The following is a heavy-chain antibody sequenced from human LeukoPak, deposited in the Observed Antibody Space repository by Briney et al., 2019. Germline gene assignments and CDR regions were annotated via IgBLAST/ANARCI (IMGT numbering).Heavy chain of an antibody. Sequence: AGGSLRLSCAASGSTFSSYSMNWVRQAPGKGLEWVSYISSSSSTIYYADSVKGRFTISRDNAKNSLYLQMNSLRAEDTAVYYCAKPRLRYFDWLSSLDYWGQGTLVTVSS. CDR1: GSTFSSYS. CDR3: AKPRLRYFDWLSSLDY. CDR2: ISSSSSTI. J-gene: IGHJ4*02. V-gene: IGHV3-48*04. D-gene: IGHD3-9*01.